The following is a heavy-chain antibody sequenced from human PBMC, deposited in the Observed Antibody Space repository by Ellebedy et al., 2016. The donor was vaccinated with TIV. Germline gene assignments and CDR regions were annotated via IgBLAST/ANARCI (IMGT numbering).Heavy chain of an antibody. CDR2: IYSGGST. CDR3: ARVDYYDSSGYYY. J-gene: IGHJ4*02. D-gene: IGHD3-22*01. V-gene: IGHV3-66*01. CDR1: GFTVSSNY. Sequence: GESLKISXAASGFTVSSNYMSWVRQAPGKGLEWVSVIYSGGSTYYADSVKGRFTISRDNSKNTLYLQMNSLRAEDTAVYYCARVDYYDSSGYYYWGQGTLVTVSS.